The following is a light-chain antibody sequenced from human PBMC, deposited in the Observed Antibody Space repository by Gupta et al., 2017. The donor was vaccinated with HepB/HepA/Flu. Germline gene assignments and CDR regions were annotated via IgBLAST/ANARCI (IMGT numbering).Light chain of an antibody. CDR2: GAS. J-gene: IGKJ1*01. V-gene: IGKV3-20*01. Sequence: EIVLTQSPGTLSLSPGERATLSYRASQSVSSSYLAWYQQKPGQAPRLLIYGASSRATGIPDRFSGSGSGTDFTLTISRLEPEDFAVYYCQQEGSSPETFGQGTKVEIK. CDR1: QSVSSSY. CDR3: QQEGSSPET.